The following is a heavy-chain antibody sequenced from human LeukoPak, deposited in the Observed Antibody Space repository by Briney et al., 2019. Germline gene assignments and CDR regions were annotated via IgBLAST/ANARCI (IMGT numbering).Heavy chain of an antibody. V-gene: IGHV1-69*05. CDR3: ARDLPNFSSGWTVEYFQH. J-gene: IGHJ1*01. CDR1: GGTFSSYA. Sequence: SVKVSCKASGGTFSSYAISWVRQAPGQGLEWMGGIIPIFGTANYAQKFQGRVTITTDESTSTAYMELSSLRSEDMAVYYCARDLPNFSSGWTVEYFQHWGQGTLVTVSS. D-gene: IGHD6-19*01. CDR2: IIPIFGTA.